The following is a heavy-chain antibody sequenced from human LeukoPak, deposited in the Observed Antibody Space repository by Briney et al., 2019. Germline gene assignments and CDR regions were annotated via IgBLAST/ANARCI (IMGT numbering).Heavy chain of an antibody. D-gene: IGHD2-8*01. CDR2: INWNGGST. CDR3: ARLGTFCTNGVCYSYYYYYMDV. Sequence: PGGSLRLSCAASGFTFDDYGMSWVRQAPGKGLEWVSGINWNGGSTGYADSVKGRFTISRDNAKNSLYLQMNSLRAEDTALYHCARLGTFCTNGVCYSYYYYYMDVWGKGTTVTVSS. V-gene: IGHV3-20*01. J-gene: IGHJ6*03. CDR1: GFTFDDYG.